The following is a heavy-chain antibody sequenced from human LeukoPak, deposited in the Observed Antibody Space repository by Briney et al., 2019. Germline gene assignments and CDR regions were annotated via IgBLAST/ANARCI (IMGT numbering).Heavy chain of an antibody. CDR3: ARDFCFPYYYGSGSYYVCAFDI. CDR1: GDSVSSHSAA. J-gene: IGHJ3*02. D-gene: IGHD3-10*01. CDR2: TYYRSKWYN. V-gene: IGHV6-1*01. Sequence: SQTLSLTYAISGDSVSSHSAAWNWIRQSPSRGLEWLGRTYYRSKWYNDYAVSVKSRITINPDTSKNQFSLQLNSVTPEDTAVYYCARDFCFPYYYGSGSYYVCAFDIWGQGTMVTVSS.